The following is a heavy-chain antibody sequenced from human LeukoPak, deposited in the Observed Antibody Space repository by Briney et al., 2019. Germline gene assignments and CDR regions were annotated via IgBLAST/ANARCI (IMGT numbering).Heavy chain of an antibody. J-gene: IGHJ4*02. CDR3: ARTTTYSSGWYGAY. CDR2: IYCGDSET. V-gene: IGHV5-51*01. D-gene: IGHD6-19*01. Sequence: GESLKISCKGSGYRYSDYWIGWVRQMPGKGLEWTGIIYCGDSETRYSPSLQGQVTISADKSINTAYLQWSSLKASDTAMYYCARTTTYSSGWYGAYWGQGTLVTVSS. CDR1: GYRYSDYW.